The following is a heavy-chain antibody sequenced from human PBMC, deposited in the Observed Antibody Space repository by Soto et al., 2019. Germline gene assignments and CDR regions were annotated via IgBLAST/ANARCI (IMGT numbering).Heavy chain of an antibody. V-gene: IGHV5-51*01. Sequence: PGESLKISCKGSGYSFTSYWIGWVRQMPGKGLEWMGIIYPGDSDTRYSPSFQGQVTISADKSISTAYLQWSSLRASDTAMYYCARNGPYYDFWSGYYRHESYYYYGMDVWGQGTTVPVSS. CDR3: ARNGPYYDFWSGYYRHESYYYYGMDV. CDR1: GYSFTSYW. J-gene: IGHJ6*02. D-gene: IGHD3-3*01. CDR2: IYPGDSDT.